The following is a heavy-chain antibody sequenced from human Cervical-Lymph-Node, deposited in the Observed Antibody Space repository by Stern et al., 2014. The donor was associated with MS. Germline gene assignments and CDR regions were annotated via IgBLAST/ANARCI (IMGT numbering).Heavy chain of an antibody. Sequence: VQLVESGGGLVQPGGSLRLSCAASGFTFSSYGMNWVRQAPGKGLEWISYISSSSSTTNYADSVKGRFTISRDNAKKSLYLQVNSLRADDTAVYFCARGGAARPDYWGQGTLVTVSS. V-gene: IGHV3-48*01. CDR3: ARGGAARPDY. D-gene: IGHD6-6*01. J-gene: IGHJ4*02. CDR1: GFTFSSYG. CDR2: ISSSSSTT.